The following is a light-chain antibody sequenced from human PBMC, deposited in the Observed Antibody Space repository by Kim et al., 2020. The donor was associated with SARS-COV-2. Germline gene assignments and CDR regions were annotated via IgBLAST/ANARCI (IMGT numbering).Light chain of an antibody. Sequence: EILMTQSPATLSVSPVERATLSCRASQNVNTYLAWYQHKPGQAPRLLIYGASTRATGIPARFSGSGSGTEFTLTISSLQSEDFAFYYCQQYNHWPPWTFGQGTKVDIK. CDR3: QQYNHWPPWT. J-gene: IGKJ1*01. CDR2: GAS. CDR1: QNVNTY. V-gene: IGKV3-15*01.